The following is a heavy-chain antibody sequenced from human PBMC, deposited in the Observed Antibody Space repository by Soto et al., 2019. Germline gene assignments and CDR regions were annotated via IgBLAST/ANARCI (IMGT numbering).Heavy chain of an antibody. CDR1: GYSFTSYW. Sequence: GESLKISCKGSGYSFTSYWISWVRQMPGKGLEWMGRIDPSDSYTNYSPSFQGHVTISADKSISTAYLQWSSLKASDTAMYYCARPTIITREFYYGMDVWGQGTTVTVSS. CDR3: ARPTIITREFYYGMDV. V-gene: IGHV5-10-1*01. J-gene: IGHJ6*02. D-gene: IGHD3-10*01. CDR2: IDPSDSYT.